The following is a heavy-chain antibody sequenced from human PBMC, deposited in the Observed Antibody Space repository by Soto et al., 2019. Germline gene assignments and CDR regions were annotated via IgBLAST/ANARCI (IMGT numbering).Heavy chain of an antibody. D-gene: IGHD2-8*01. V-gene: IGHV4-59*02. CDR2: MYHGGRT. J-gene: IGHJ4*02. Sequence: SETLSLTCTVSGDSVTNYFWSWMRQPPGKGLEWIGHMYHGGRTNYSPSLKSRVTMSLDSSKNQFSLNLSSVTAADTAVYFCARDPGYCTNGVCPIFHFSCQGVLVTLS. CDR1: GDSVTNYF. CDR3: ARDPGYCTNGVCPIFHF.